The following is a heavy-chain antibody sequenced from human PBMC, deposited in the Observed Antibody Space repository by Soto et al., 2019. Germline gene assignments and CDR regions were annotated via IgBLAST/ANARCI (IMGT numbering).Heavy chain of an antibody. V-gene: IGHV3-74*01. J-gene: IGHJ4*02. CDR3: AREGEDPFYDFWSGYYISGVFDY. CDR1: GFTFSSYW. D-gene: IGHD3-3*01. CDR2: INSDGSST. Sequence: GGSLRLSCAASGFTFSSYWMHWVRQAPGKGLVWVSRINSDGSSTSYADSVKGRFTISRDNAKNTLYLQMNSLRAEDTAVYYCAREGEDPFYDFWSGYYISGVFDYWAQGTLVPVSS.